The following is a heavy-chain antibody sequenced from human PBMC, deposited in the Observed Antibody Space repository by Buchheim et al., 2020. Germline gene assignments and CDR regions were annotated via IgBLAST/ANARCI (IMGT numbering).Heavy chain of an antibody. V-gene: IGHV3-23*01. D-gene: IGHD2-21*02. J-gene: IGHJ4*02. CDR3: ARDFCGGDCYLFDY. CDR1: GFIFTSHA. Sequence: EVQLLESGGGLVQPGGSLRLSCAASGFIFTSHAMSWVRQAPGKGLEWVSGVSGSGGSTYHADSVKGRFTISRDNSKNTLYLQMNSLRAEDTAVYYCARDFCGGDCYLFDYWGQGTL. CDR2: VSGSGGST.